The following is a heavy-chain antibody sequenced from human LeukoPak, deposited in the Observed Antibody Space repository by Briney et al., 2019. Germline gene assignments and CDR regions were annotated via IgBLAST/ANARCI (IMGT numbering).Heavy chain of an antibody. V-gene: IGHV1-2*06. CDR1: GYTFTSYY. CDR3: ARVDVVVIPEGYYYYYMDV. D-gene: IGHD3-22*01. J-gene: IGHJ6*03. Sequence: ASVKVSCKASGYTFTSYYMHWVRQAPGQGLEWMGLINPTGGSTGYAQKFQGRVTMTRDTSISTAYMELSRLRSDDTAVYYCARVDVVVIPEGYYYYYMDVWGKGTTVTVSS. CDR2: INPTGGST.